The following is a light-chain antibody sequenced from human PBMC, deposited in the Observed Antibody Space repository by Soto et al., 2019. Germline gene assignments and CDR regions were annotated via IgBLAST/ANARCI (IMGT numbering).Light chain of an antibody. CDR2: EVT. CDR1: SSDDGGYNY. V-gene: IGLV2-14*01. J-gene: IGLJ2*01. Sequence: QSVLTQPPSVSGSPGQSITFSCTGTSSDDGGYNYVSWYQQHPGKAPKLMIYEVTNRPSGVSNRFSGSKSGNTASLTISGLQAEDEADYYCSSYTSSSTPVVFGGGTKVTVL. CDR3: SSYTSSSTPVV.